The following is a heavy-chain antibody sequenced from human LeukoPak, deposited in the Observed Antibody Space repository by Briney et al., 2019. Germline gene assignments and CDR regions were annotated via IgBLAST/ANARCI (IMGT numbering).Heavy chain of an antibody. CDR3: ARDMSLYYYDSSGYNDAFDT. CDR2: INWNGGRT. V-gene: IGHV3-20*04. J-gene: IGHJ3*02. CDR1: GFMFDDYG. D-gene: IGHD3-22*01. Sequence: GGSLRLSCAASGFMFDDYGMSWVRQAPGKGLEWVSGINWNGGRTGYADSVKGRFTISRDNAKNSLYLQMNSLRAEDTALYYCARDMSLYYYDSSGYNDAFDTWGQGTMVTVSS.